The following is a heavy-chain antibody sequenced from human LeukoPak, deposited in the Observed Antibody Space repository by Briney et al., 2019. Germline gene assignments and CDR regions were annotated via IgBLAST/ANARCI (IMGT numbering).Heavy chain of an antibody. V-gene: IGHV4-59*01. CDR1: GGSISSYY. J-gene: IGHJ4*02. Sequence: SETLSLTCTVSGGSISSYYWSWIRQPPGKGLEWIGYIYYSGSTNYNPSLKSRVTISVDTSKNQFSLKLSSVTAADTTVYYCARVDPDSSSTLEVFDYWGQGTLVTVSS. CDR3: ARVDPDSSSTLEVFDY. CDR2: IYYSGST. D-gene: IGHD6-6*01.